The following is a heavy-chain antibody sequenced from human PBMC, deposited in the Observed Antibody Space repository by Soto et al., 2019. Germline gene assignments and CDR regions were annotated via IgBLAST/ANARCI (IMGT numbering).Heavy chain of an antibody. CDR1: GFTFSSYG. Sequence: QVQLVESGGGVVQPGRSLRLSCAASGFTFSSYGIHWVRQAPGKGLDWVAGISYDGSNQYYADSVKGRFTISRDNSKNTXFLQMNSLRPEDTAVYYCAKDTFYHDSSGYYVFDYWGQGTLVTVSS. J-gene: IGHJ4*02. CDR2: ISYDGSNQ. CDR3: AKDTFYHDSSGYYVFDY. V-gene: IGHV3-30*18. D-gene: IGHD3-22*01.